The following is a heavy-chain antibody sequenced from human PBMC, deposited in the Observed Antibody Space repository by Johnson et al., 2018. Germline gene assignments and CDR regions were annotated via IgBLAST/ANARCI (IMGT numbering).Heavy chain of an antibody. D-gene: IGHD2-15*01. CDR1: GFTFSSYG. J-gene: IGHJ3*02. CDR3: ANASSPDYCSGCSCYADVAFDI. CDR2: ISYDGSNK. V-gene: IGHV3-30*18. Sequence: QVQLQESGGGVVQPGRSLRLSCAASGFTFSSYGMHWVRQAPGKGLEWVAVISYDGSNKYYADSVKGRFTISRDNSKNTLYLQMNSLRAEDTAVYYCANASSPDYCSGCSCYADVAFDIWGQGTMVTVSS.